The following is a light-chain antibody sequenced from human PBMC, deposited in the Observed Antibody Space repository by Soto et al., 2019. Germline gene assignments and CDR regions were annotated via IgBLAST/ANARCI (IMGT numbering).Light chain of an antibody. CDR1: QSVSSY. J-gene: IGKJ5*01. CDR3: QQFADSYT. V-gene: IGKV3D-20*02. CDR2: DVS. Sequence: EICFKHAPGPLSLSPGKKATPSCRASQSVSSYLAWYQQKAGQAPRLLMYDVSIRATGIPDRFSGSGSGTDFTLTIGRLEPEDFAVYYCQQFADSYTFGQGTRLEIK.